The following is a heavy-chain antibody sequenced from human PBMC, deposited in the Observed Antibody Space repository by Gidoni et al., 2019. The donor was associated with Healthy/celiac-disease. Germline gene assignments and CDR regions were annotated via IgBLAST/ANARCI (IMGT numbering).Heavy chain of an antibody. CDR2: ISSSSSYI. D-gene: IGHD4-17*01. CDR3: ARDPTGLFDY. CDR1: GFTFGGYS. V-gene: IGHV3-21*01. J-gene: IGHJ4*02. Sequence: EVQLVESGGGLVKPGGFLRLSGGASGFTFGGYSMNWVRQAPGKGLDWVSSISSSSSYIYYADSVKGRFTISRDNAKNSLYLQMNSLRAEDTAVYYCARDPTGLFDYWGQGTLVTVSS.